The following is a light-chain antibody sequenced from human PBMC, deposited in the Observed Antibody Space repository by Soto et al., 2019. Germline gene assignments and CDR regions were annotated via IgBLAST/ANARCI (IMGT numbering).Light chain of an antibody. CDR2: RSS. Sequence: ILMSQSPSSLSASVGDRVTITCRASQDLDNWLAWYQQKPGKAPPLLIYRSSTLKTGVPSRFSGFGSGTEYTLTISGLQPDDFATYYCQQYSSYWTFGQGTKVDIK. CDR3: QQYSSYWT. V-gene: IGKV1-5*03. CDR1: QDLDNW. J-gene: IGKJ1*01.